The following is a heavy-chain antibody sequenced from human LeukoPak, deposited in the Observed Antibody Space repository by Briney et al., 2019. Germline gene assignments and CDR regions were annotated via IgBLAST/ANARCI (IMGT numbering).Heavy chain of an antibody. CDR3: ARAYSSSWHMGY. CDR2: ISSSSSYI. J-gene: IGHJ4*02. Sequence: GGSLRLSCAASGFTFSSYSMNWVRQAPGKGLEWVSSISSSSSYIYYADSVKGRFTISRDNAKNSLYLQMNSLRAEDTAVYYCARAYSSSWHMGYWGQGTLVTVSS. V-gene: IGHV3-21*01. CDR1: GFTFSSYS. D-gene: IGHD6-13*01.